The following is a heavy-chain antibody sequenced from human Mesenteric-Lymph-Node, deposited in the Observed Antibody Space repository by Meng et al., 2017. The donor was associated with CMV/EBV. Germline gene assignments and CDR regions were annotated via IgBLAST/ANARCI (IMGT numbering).Heavy chain of an antibody. D-gene: IGHD6-13*01. CDR1: CFSLSTSGVG. Sequence: QITLKESGPTLVKPSQTLTLTCTFSCFSLSTSGVGVGWIRQPPGKALEWLALIYWDDDKRYSPSLKSRLTITKDTSKNQVVLTMTNMDPVDTATYYCAHSSGIAAAGPFYFDYWGQGTLVTVSS. V-gene: IGHV2-5*02. CDR3: AHSSGIAAAGPFYFDY. CDR2: IYWDDDK. J-gene: IGHJ4*02.